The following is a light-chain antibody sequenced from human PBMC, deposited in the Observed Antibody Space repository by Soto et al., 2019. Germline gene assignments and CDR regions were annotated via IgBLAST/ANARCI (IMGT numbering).Light chain of an antibody. CDR3: QPYNNWPPGAT. J-gene: IGKJ3*01. V-gene: IGKV3-15*01. CDR1: RTVSTN. Sequence: DIVMTQSPATLSVSPGERATLSCRASRTVSTNLAWYQQKPGQAPRLLIYYTSTRATGIPARFSGSGSGKEFTLTISSLQSEDFAVYYCQPYNNWPPGATFGPGTKVEIK. CDR2: YTS.